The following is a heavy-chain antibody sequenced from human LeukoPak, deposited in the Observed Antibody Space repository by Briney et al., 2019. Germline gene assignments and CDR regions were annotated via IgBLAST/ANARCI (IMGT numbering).Heavy chain of an antibody. CDR3: ARGSDSSSWGEYYFDY. J-gene: IGHJ4*02. V-gene: IGHV3-74*01. D-gene: IGHD6-6*01. Sequence: SRDVSITSYANPVKGRFTISRDNAKNTLYLQMNSLRAEDTALYYCARGSDSSSWGEYYFDYWGQGTLVTVSS. CDR2: SRDVSIT.